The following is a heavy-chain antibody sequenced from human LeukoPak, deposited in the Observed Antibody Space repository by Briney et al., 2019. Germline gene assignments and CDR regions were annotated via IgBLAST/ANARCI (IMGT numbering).Heavy chain of an antibody. D-gene: IGHD3-10*01. CDR1: GFTFSSKW. CDR2: IKQDGSEK. CDR3: ARSPRVSASGSGDF. J-gene: IGHJ4*02. V-gene: IGHV3-7*02. Sequence: PGGSLSPSCAASGFTFSSKWIGCVRQAPGKWLGWVANIKQDGSEKNYVDSREGRFSISRDNAKNSLYLQMNSERATETAVYYCARSPRVSASGSGDFWGQGTLVTVSS.